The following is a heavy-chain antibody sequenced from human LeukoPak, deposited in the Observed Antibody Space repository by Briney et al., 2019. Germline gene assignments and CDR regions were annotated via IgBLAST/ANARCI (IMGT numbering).Heavy chain of an antibody. V-gene: IGHV4-39*07. CDR3: ASLSGSYSLGYYYYYMDV. J-gene: IGHJ6*03. CDR2: IYYSGST. Sequence: SETLSLTCTVSGGSISSSSYYWGWIRQPPGKGLEWIGSIYYSGSTYYNPSLKSRVTISVDTSKNQFSLKLSSVTAADTAVYYCASLSGSYSLGYYYYYMDVWGKGTTATVSS. CDR1: GGSISSSSYY. D-gene: IGHD1-26*01.